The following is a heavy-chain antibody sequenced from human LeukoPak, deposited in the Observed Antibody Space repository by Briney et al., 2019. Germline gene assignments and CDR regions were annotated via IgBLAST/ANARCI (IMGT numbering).Heavy chain of an antibody. CDR3: ARVPLGWYWYFDL. D-gene: IGHD4-23*01. V-gene: IGHV4-34*01. CDR2: INHSGST. CDR1: GGSFSGYY. Sequence: SETLSLTCAVYGGSFSGYYRSWIRQPPGKGLEWIGEINHSGSTNYNPSLKSRVTISVDTSKNQFSLKLSSVTAADTAVYYCARVPLGWYWYFDLWGRGTLVTVSS. J-gene: IGHJ2*01.